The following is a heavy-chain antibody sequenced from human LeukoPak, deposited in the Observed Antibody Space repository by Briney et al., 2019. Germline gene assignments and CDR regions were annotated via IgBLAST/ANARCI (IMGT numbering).Heavy chain of an antibody. D-gene: IGHD2/OR15-2a*01. CDR1: GFTFDNYA. Sequence: GGSLRLSCAASGFTFDNYAMHWVRQPPGKGLEWVSGISWNSGSIGYVDSVKGRFTMSRDNAKNSLYLQMNSLSAEDTAVYYCARGGQSNHGVCFFWGQGTLVTVSS. CDR3: ARGGQSNHGVCFF. CDR2: ISWNSGSI. V-gene: IGHV3-9*01. J-gene: IGHJ4*02.